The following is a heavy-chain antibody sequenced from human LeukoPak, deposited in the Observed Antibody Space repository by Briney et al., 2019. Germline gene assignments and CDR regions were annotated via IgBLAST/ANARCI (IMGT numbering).Heavy chain of an antibody. J-gene: IGHJ4*02. CDR1: GGSISSSSYY. D-gene: IGHD6-13*01. CDR3: ARGLVFRSIAAAGRLFDY. Sequence: PSETLSLTCTVSGGSISSSSYYWGWIRQPPGKGLEWIGSIYYSGSTYYNPSLKSRVTISVDTSKNQFSLKLSSVTAADTAVYYCARGLVFRSIAAAGRLFDYWGQGTLVTVSS. V-gene: IGHV4-39*07. CDR2: IYYSGST.